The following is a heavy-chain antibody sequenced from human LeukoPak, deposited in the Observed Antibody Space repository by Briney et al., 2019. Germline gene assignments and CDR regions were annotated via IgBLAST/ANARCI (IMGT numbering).Heavy chain of an antibody. J-gene: IGHJ5*02. D-gene: IGHD5-24*01. CDR2: IYYSGST. V-gene: IGHV4-30-4*01. CDR1: GGSISSGDYY. CDR3: ARDRSRDGYNH. Sequence: SETLSLTCTVSGGSISSGDYYWSWIRQPPGKGLEWIGYIYYSGSTYYNPSLKSRVTISVDTSKNQFSLKLSSVTAADTAVHYCARDRSRDGYNHWGQGTLVTVSS.